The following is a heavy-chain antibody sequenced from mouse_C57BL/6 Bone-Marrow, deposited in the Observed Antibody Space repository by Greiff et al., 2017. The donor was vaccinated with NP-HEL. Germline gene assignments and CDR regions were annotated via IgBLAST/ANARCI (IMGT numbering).Heavy chain of an antibody. J-gene: IGHJ2*01. D-gene: IGHD1-1*01. CDR3: ARSNYYGSSVFDY. CDR2: IYPRSGNT. Sequence: VKLMESGAELARPGASVKLSCKASGYTFTSYGISWVKQRTGQGLEWIGEIYPRSGNTYYNEKFKGKATLTADKSSSTAYMELRSLTSEDSAVYFCARSNYYGSSVFDYWGQGTTLTVSS. V-gene: IGHV1-81*01. CDR1: GYTFTSYG.